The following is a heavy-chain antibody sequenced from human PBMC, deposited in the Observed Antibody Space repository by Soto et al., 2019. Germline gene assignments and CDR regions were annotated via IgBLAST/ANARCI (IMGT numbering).Heavy chain of an antibody. Sequence: GGSLRLSCVASGITFGSRAMSWVRQAPGEGLEWVSTTTDTGGDTKYADSVRGRFTISRDNSKNTLYLQMSSLRAEDSAIYYCAKDSKSVSVSAARVYGMDVWGQGTKVTVSS. D-gene: IGHD2-2*01. CDR1: GITFGSRA. J-gene: IGHJ6*02. CDR3: AKDSKSVSVSAARVYGMDV. CDR2: TTDTGGDT. V-gene: IGHV3-23*01.